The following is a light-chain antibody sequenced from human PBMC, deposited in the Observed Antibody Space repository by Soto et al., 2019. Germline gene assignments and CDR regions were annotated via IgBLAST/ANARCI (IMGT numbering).Light chain of an antibody. CDR2: AAS. CDR3: LQDYNYPWT. V-gene: IGKV1-6*01. J-gene: IGKJ1*01. CDR1: QGIRND. Sequence: AIQMTQSPSSLSASVGDRVTITCRASQGIRNDLGWYQQKPGKVPKLLIYAASSLQSGVPSRFSGSGSGTDFTLTISSLRPEDFATYYCLQDYNYPWTFGQGTKVDIK.